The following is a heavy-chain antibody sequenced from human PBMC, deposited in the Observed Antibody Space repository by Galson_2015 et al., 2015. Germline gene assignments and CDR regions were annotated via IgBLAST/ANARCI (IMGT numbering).Heavy chain of an antibody. V-gene: IGHV5-10-1*01. CDR3: ARQKTQKYYYDSSGYYYFDY. D-gene: IGHD3-22*01. J-gene: IGHJ4*02. CDR2: IDPSDSYT. CDR1: GYSFSSYW. Sequence: QSGAEVKRPGESLRISCKASGYSFSSYWISWVRQMPGKGLEWMGRIDPSDSYTNYSPSFQGHVTISPDKSISTAYLQWSSLKASDTAMYYCARQKTQKYYYDSSGYYYFDYWGQGTLVTVSS.